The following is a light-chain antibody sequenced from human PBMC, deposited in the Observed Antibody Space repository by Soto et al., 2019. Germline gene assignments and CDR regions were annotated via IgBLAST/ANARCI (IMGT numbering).Light chain of an antibody. CDR2: EVS. CDR3: QVWDTTNPVI. Sequence: QSALTQPASVSGSPGQSITISCTGTSSDVGGYNYVSWYQQHPGKGPKLMIYEVSNRPSGVSNRFSGSKSGTTATLTTSSVEAGDEADYYCQVWDTTNPVIFGGGTKLTVL. CDR1: SSDVGGYNY. V-gene: IGLV2-14*01. J-gene: IGLJ2*01.